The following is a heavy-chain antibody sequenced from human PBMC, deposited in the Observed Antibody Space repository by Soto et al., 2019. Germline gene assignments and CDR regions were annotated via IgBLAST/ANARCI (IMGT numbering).Heavy chain of an antibody. V-gene: IGHV3-30*18. J-gene: IGHJ4*02. D-gene: IGHD3-22*01. Sequence: SLRLSCAASGFTFSSYGMHWVRQAPGKGLEWVAVISYDGSNKYYADSVKGRFTISRDNSKNTLYLQMNSLRAEDTAVYYCAKADSSGYYGFDYWGQGTLVTVSS. CDR2: ISYDGSNK. CDR3: AKADSSGYYGFDY. CDR1: GFTFSSYG.